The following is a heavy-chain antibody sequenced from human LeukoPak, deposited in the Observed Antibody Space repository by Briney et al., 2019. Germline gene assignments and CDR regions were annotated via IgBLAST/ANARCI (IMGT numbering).Heavy chain of an antibody. CDR3: ARDPNGVVDY. J-gene: IGHJ4*02. D-gene: IGHD2-8*01. Sequence: GASVKVSCKASGYTFTTYGISWVRQAPGQGLEWMGWISGSNGNTNYAQKLLGRVTMTTDTSTSTAYMELRSLRSDDSAVYYCARDPNGVVDYWGQGTLVTVSS. V-gene: IGHV1-18*01. CDR1: GYTFTTYG. CDR2: ISGSNGNT.